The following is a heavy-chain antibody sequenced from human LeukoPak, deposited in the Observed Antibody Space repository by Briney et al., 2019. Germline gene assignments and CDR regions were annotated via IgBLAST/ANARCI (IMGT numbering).Heavy chain of an antibody. J-gene: IGHJ4*02. Sequence: GGSLRLSCAASGFTFSSYSMNWVRQAPGKGLEWVSSISSSSSYIYYADPVKGRFTISRDNAKNSLYLQMNSLRAEDTAVYYCARDPSRGGYNPSGYWGQGTLVTVSS. CDR3: ARDPSRGGYNPSGY. CDR2: ISSSSSYI. D-gene: IGHD5-24*01. CDR1: GFTFSSYS. V-gene: IGHV3-21*01.